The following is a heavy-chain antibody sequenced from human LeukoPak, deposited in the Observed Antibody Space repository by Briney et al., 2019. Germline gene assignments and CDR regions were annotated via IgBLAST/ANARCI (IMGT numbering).Heavy chain of an antibody. J-gene: IGHJ4*02. D-gene: IGHD3-22*01. V-gene: IGHV3-64*04. Sequence: SGGSLRLSCSASGFTFSSHAMHWVRQAPGKGLEYVSAISSSGSNIYYADSVKGRFTISRDNAKNSLYLQMNSLRAEDTAVYYCARDYDSSGFYDYWGQGTLVTVSS. CDR1: GFTFSSHA. CDR3: ARDYDSSGFYDY. CDR2: ISSSGSNI.